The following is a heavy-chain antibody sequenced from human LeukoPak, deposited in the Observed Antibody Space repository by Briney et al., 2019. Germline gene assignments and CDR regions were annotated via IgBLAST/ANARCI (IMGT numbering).Heavy chain of an antibody. J-gene: IGHJ4*02. D-gene: IGHD6-19*01. CDR3: ARKDGGQWYFDY. CDR2: ITRSSGTI. Sequence: GTSLRLSCATSGFTFAAYTMIRVRQAPGKGLEWVAYITRSSGTIYYADPVKGRFTISRDDAKNSLYLQMNSLRDEDTAFYYCARKDGGQWYFDYWGQGTLVTVSS. V-gene: IGHV3-48*02. CDR1: GFTFAAYT.